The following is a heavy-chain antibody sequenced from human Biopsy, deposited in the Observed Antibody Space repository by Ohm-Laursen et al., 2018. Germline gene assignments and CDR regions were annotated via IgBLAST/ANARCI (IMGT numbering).Heavy chain of an antibody. CDR2: ISNIGST. CDR1: GASVTSGSYY. V-gene: IGHV4-61*01. J-gene: IGHJ3*02. D-gene: IGHD3-22*01. CDR3: ARWTPEYDSSRYYLDAFDI. Sequence: TLSLTCTVSGASVTSGSYYWSWIRQPPGKGLEWLGYISNIGSTNYNPSLKSRVTISVDTSKNHFSLKLTSVTAADTAVYYCARWTPEYDSSRYYLDAFDIWGQGTKVTVSS.